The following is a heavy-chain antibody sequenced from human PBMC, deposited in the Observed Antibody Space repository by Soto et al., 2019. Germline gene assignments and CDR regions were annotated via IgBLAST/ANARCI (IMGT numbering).Heavy chain of an antibody. CDR2: IIPIFGTA. CDR1: GGTFSSYA. CDR3: ARNALRTAMVTMLDY. D-gene: IGHD5-18*01. J-gene: IGHJ4*02. Sequence: ASVKVSCKASGGTFSSYAISWVRQAPGQGLEWMGGIIPIFGTANYAQKFQGRVTITADESTSTAYMELSSLRSEDTAVYYCARNALRTAMVTMLDYWGQGTLVTVSS. V-gene: IGHV1-69*13.